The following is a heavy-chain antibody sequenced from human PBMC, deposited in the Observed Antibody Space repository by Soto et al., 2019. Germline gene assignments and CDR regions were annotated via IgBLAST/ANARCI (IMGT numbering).Heavy chain of an antibody. J-gene: IGHJ4*02. Sequence: GGSLRLSCTASEFTISSYSMHWVRQAPGKGLEWVAVISYDGSSKYNADSVKGPFTISRDKSKNTVYLQMHSLTVEDTAVYYCARDAVAMDYWGQGTLVTVSS. D-gene: IGHD6-19*01. V-gene: IGHV3-30-3*01. CDR1: EFTISSYS. CDR3: ARDAVAMDY. CDR2: ISYDGSSK.